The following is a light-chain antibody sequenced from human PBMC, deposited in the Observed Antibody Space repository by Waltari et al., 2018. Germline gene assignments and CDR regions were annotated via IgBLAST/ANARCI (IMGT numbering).Light chain of an antibody. Sequence: DIQMTQSPSSLSASVGDRVTITCQASQDISKYLNWYQHKPGKAPKLLIYDASKLETGVQSRFSGSGSGTDFSFTISSLQPEDIATYYCQQYDNLMYTFGQGTKLEIK. CDR2: DAS. CDR3: QQYDNLMYT. CDR1: QDISKY. J-gene: IGKJ2*01. V-gene: IGKV1-33*01.